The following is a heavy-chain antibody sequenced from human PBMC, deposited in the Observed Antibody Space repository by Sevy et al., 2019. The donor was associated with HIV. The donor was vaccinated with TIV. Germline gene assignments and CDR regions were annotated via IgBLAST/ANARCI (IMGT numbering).Heavy chain of an antibody. V-gene: IGHV3-21*05. CDR3: VRRGVDAYNVYFCL. CDR1: GYTFPAFS. D-gene: IGHD3-3*01. CDR2: ISTGTDHI. J-gene: IGHJ4*02. Sequence: GGSLRLSCTASGYTFPAFSFNWVRQAPGKGLEWLSYISTGTDHIYYADSAKGRFTISRDDAKNSVYLEMKSLRDQDTGLYYCVRRGVDAYNVYFCLWGQGTLVTVSS.